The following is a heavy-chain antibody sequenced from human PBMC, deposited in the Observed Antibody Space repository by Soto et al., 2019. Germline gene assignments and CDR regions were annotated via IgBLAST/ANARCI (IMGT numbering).Heavy chain of an antibody. CDR3: ARASSRRGPYYYDP. D-gene: IGHD3-10*01. CDR2: IYYSGST. CDR1: GGSISSYY. V-gene: IGHV4-59*01. Sequence: PSETLSLTCTVSGGSISSYYWSWIRQPPGKGLEWIGYIYYSGSTNYNPSLKSRVTISVDTSKNQFSLKLSSVTAADTAVYYCARASSRRGPYYYDPWGQGTLVPVSS. J-gene: IGHJ5*02.